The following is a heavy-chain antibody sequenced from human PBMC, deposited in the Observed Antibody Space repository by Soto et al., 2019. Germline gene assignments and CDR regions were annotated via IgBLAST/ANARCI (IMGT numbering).Heavy chain of an antibody. J-gene: IGHJ1*01. D-gene: IGHD6-13*01. Sequence: QPGGSLRLSCAASGFTFDDYATHWVRQVPGKGLEWVSGINWNSGSIGYGDSVKGRFAISRDNAKNSLHLQMNSLSAEDTAFYYCVKDESINWYSGHFRHWGQGTLVTVSS. V-gene: IGHV3-9*01. CDR1: GFTFDDYA. CDR2: INWNSGSI. CDR3: VKDESINWYSGHFRH.